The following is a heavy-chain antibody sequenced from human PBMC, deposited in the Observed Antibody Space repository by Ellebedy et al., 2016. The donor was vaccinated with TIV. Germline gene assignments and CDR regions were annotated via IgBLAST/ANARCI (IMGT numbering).Heavy chain of an antibody. CDR3: ATDGSYGDYLSPTHAFVI. CDR2: RRKDGSEK. J-gene: IGHJ3*02. CDR1: GFSFSSYW. D-gene: IGHD4-17*01. V-gene: IGHV3-7*01. Sequence: GESLKISCGASGFSFSSYWMSWVRQAPGKGLEWVANRRKDGSEKYYVDSVKGRFTISRDNAKNSLYLHLNSLRAEDTSMYYSATDGSYGDYLSPTHAFVIWGQGTTVTVSS.